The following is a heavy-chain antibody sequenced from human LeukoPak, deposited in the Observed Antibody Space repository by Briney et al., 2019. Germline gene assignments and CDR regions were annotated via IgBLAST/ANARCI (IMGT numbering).Heavy chain of an antibody. V-gene: IGHV3-11*04. Sequence: PGGSLRLSCAASGFTFSDYYMSWIRQAPGKGLEWVSYISSSGSTIYYADSVKGRFTISRDNAKNSLYLQMNSLRAEDTAVYYCATTGGIVATSAFDIWGQGTMVTVSS. J-gene: IGHJ3*02. D-gene: IGHD5-12*01. CDR2: ISSSGSTI. CDR3: ATTGGIVATSAFDI. CDR1: GFTFSDYY.